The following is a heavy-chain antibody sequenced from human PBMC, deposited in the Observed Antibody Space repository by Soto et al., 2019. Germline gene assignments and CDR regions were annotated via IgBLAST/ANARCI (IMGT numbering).Heavy chain of an antibody. CDR3: ARTQLPGYSIHFNS. Sequence: GESLKISCKASGYIFIDYWIGWVRQMPGKGLEWMGIVYPRDSDTRYSPSFQGQVTISADRSTGTAFLQWRSLKASDTALYYCARTQLPGYSIHFNSSGQGTLVTV. CDR2: VYPRDSDT. CDR1: GYIFIDYW. J-gene: IGHJ4*02. V-gene: IGHV5-51*01. D-gene: IGHD2-2*01.